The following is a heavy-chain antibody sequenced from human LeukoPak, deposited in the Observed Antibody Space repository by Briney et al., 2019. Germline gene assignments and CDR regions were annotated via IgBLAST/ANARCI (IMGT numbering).Heavy chain of an antibody. J-gene: IGHJ3*02. CDR2: IYYSGST. Sequence: PSETLSLTCTVSGGSISSSSYYWGWIRQPPGKGLEWIGSIYYSGSTYYNPSLKSRVTISVDTSKNQFSLKLSSVTAADTAVYYCARVTYSSSSISLDAFNIWGQGTVVTVSS. D-gene: IGHD6-6*01. V-gene: IGHV4-39*01. CDR3: ARVTYSSSSISLDAFNI. CDR1: GGSISSSSYY.